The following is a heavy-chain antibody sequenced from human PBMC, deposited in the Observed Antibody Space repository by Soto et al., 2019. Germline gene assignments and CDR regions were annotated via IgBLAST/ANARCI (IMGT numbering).Heavy chain of an antibody. CDR3: ARDRGNPVTPNDY. V-gene: IGHV3-11*06. Sequence: GGSLRLSCVASGFTFNEYYMTWIRQAPGKGLEWISDISSTGIYTNYADSVKGRFTIFRDNAKTSLYLQMHSLRPEDTAVYYCARDRGNPVTPNDYWGQGTLVTVST. CDR2: ISSTGIYT. CDR1: GFTFNEYY. J-gene: IGHJ4*02. D-gene: IGHD4-17*01.